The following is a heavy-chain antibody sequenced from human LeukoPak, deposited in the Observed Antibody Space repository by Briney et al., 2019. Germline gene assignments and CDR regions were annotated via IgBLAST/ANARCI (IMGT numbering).Heavy chain of an antibody. CDR1: GYTFTSYG. CDR2: IIPILGIA. CDR3: ARTQWWDYGDYDGLGDRFDP. D-gene: IGHD4-17*01. V-gene: IGHV1-69*10. Sequence: GASVKVSCKASGYTFTSYGISWVRQAPGQGLEWMGGIIPILGIANYAQKFQGRVTITADKSTSTAYMELSSLRSEDTAVYYCARTQWWDYGDYDGLGDRFDPWGQGTLVTVSS. J-gene: IGHJ5*02.